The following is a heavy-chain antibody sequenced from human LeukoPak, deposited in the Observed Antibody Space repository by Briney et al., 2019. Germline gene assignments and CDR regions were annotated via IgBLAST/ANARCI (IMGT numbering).Heavy chain of an antibody. CDR1: GYSISSGYY. D-gene: IGHD3-22*01. J-gene: IGHJ4*02. V-gene: IGHV4-38-2*02. CDR2: INHGGSA. CDR3: ARHSYARSGYYSRPYYFDY. Sequence: SETLSLTCTVSGYSISSGYYWSWIRQPPGKGLEWIGEINHGGSANYNPSLDSRVTISVDTSKNQFSLKLSSVTAADTAVYYCARHSYARSGYYSRPYYFDYWGQGTLVTVSS.